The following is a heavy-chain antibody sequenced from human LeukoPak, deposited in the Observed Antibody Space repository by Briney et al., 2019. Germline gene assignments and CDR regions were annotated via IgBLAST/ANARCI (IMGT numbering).Heavy chain of an antibody. Sequence: SETLSLTCTVSGGSISYYYWSWIRQPPGKGLEWIGYIYYSGSTNYNPSLKGRVTISVDRSKNQFSLKLSSVSAADTAVYYCARDPRSRIRGSQNAFDIWGQGTMVTVSS. D-gene: IGHD2-15*01. CDR3: ARDPRSRIRGSQNAFDI. CDR1: GGSISYYY. J-gene: IGHJ3*02. V-gene: IGHV4-59*01. CDR2: IYYSGST.